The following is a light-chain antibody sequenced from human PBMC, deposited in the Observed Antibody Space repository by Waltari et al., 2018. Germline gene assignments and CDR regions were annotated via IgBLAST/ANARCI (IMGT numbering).Light chain of an antibody. CDR3: CSYVDTYTYV. J-gene: IGLJ1*01. Sequence: QSALTPPRSVSGSPGQSVTISCPGTSRDVRGSHFVSWFQQLPGSAPKLLIYDVSERPPGVPDRFSGSKSANTASLTISGLQAEDEADYYCCSYVDTYTYVFGPGTRVIVL. CDR2: DVS. CDR1: SRDVRGSHF. V-gene: IGLV2-11*01.